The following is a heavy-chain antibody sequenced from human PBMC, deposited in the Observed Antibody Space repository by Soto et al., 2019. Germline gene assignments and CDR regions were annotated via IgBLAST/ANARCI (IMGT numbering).Heavy chain of an antibody. CDR3: AREYFQH. CDR1: GFTFSSYA. J-gene: IGHJ1*01. V-gene: IGHV3-30*04. CDR2: ISYDGSNK. Sequence: GGFLRLSCAASGFTFSSYAMHWVRQAPGKGLEWVAVISYDGSNKYYADSVKGRFTISRDNSKNTLYLQMNSLRAEDTAVYYCAREYFQHWGQGTLVTVSS.